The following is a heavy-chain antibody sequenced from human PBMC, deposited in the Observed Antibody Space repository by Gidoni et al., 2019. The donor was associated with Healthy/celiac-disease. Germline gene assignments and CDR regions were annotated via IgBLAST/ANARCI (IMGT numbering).Heavy chain of an antibody. CDR2: IIPIFGTA. J-gene: IGHJ6*02. D-gene: IGHD2-8*01. CDR3: ARAIVLMVYARYYYGMDV. Sequence: VQLVQSGAEVKKPGSSVKVSCQASGGTFSSSAISWVRQASGQGLEWMGGIIPIFGTANYAQKFQGRVTITADESTSTAYMELSSLRSEDTAVYYCARAIVLMVYARYYYGMDVWGQGTTVTVSS. CDR1: GGTFSSSA. V-gene: IGHV1-69*01.